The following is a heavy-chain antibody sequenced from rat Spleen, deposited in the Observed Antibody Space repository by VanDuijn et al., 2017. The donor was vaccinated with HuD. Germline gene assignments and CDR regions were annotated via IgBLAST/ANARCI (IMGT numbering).Heavy chain of an antibody. CDR1: GFTFSRYW. D-gene: IGHD1-6*01. V-gene: IGHV5-20*01. J-gene: IGHJ2*01. CDR2: INYDGSNI. Sequence: EVQLVESGGGLVQPGKSLKLSCVASGFTFSRYWMYWVRQAPTKGLEWVASINYDGSNIHYRDSVKGRFTVSRDNAKSSLYLQMDSLRSEDSATYYCTRDRILRSTGFDYWGQGVMVTVSS. CDR3: TRDRILRSTGFDY.